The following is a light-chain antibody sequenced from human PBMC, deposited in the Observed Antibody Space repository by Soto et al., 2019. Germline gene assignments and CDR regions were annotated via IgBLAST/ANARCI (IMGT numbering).Light chain of an antibody. CDR1: LRISKY. Sequence: DIKLTQSPSSLSASVGDRVTITCRASLRISKYLNWYQQKPGKAPKLLIYGASTLQSGVPSRFSGIGSGIDVTLSITNLQPEDSAPYFCQQSHSTPLTCGGGTKVVI. CDR3: QQSHSTPLT. CDR2: GAS. J-gene: IGKJ4*01. V-gene: IGKV1-39*01.